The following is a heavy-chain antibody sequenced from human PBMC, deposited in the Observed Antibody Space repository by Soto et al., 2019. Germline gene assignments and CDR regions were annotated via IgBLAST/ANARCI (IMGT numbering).Heavy chain of an antibody. Sequence: QVQLQESGPGLVKPSETLSLTCTVSGGSISSYYWSWIRQPPGKGLEWIGYIYYSGSTNYNPSLKRRVNRSVDTSKSQFSLKLSSVSAADTAVYYCARVGGGAFDIWGQGTMVTVSS. CDR2: IYYSGST. D-gene: IGHD3-16*01. CDR3: ARVGGGAFDI. J-gene: IGHJ3*02. CDR1: GGSISSYY. V-gene: IGHV4-59*01.